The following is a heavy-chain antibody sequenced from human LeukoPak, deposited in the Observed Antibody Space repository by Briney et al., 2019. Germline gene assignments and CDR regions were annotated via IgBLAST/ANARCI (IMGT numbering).Heavy chain of an antibody. D-gene: IGHD2-15*01. CDR1: GFTFSSYA. Sequence: PGGSLRLSCAASGFTFSSYAMSWVRLAPGKGLEWVSAISDSGGNTYYADSVKGRFTISRDSSKNTLYLQMNSLRAEDTAVYYCATLRLSDHFDYWGQGTLVTVSS. J-gene: IGHJ4*02. CDR3: ATLRLSDHFDY. V-gene: IGHV3-23*01. CDR2: ISDSGGNT.